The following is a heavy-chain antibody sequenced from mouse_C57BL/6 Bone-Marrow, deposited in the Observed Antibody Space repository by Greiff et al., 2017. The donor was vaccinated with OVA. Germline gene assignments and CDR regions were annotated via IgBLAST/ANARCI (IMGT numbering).Heavy chain of an antibody. D-gene: IGHD1-1*01. CDR1: GYTFTSYW. V-gene: IGHV1-55*01. CDR3: ASYEGFAY. CDR2: IYPGSGST. Sequence: VQVVESGAELVKPGASVKMSCKASGYTFTSYWITWVKQRPGQGLEWIGDIYPGSGSTNYNEKFKSKATLTVDTSSSTAYMQLSSLTSEDSAVYYCASYEGFAYWGQGTLVTVSA. J-gene: IGHJ3*01.